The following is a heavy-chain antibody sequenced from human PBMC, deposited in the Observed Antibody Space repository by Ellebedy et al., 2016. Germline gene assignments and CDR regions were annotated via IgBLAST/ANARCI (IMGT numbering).Heavy chain of an antibody. CDR2: IYYSGST. J-gene: IGHJ4*02. CDR1: GGSISSYY. CDR3: AGGGSSGWYLVFDY. V-gene: IGHV4-59*01. Sequence: SETLSLTCTVSGGSISSYYWSWIRQPPGKGLEWIGYIYYSGSTNYNPSLKSRVTISVDTSKNQFSLKLSSVTAADTAVYYCAGGGSSGWYLVFDYWGQGTLVTVSS. D-gene: IGHD6-19*01.